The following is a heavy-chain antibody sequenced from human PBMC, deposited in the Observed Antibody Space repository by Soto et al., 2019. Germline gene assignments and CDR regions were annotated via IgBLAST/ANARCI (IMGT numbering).Heavy chain of an antibody. J-gene: IGHJ3*02. CDR1: GFTFSSYS. CDR2: ISSSSSYI. V-gene: IGHV3-21*01. CDR3: ARELHDAFDI. Sequence: EVQLVESGGGLVKPGGSLRLSCAASGFTFSSYSMNWVRQAPGKGLEWVSSISSSSSYIYYADSVKGRFTFSRDNAKNSLYLQMNSLRAEDTAVYYCARELHDAFDIWGQGTMVTVSS.